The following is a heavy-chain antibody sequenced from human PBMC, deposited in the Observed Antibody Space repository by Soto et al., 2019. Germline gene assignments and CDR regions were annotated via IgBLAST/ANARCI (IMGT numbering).Heavy chain of an antibody. Sequence: SETLSLTCAVYGGFLSESYWTWIRQPPGKGLQWIGEINHVGGTNYNPSLKSRVTMSVDTSQNQFSLRLISVTAADTAMYFCVRIPYHLHSSVLWLDPWGQGTPVTVSS. J-gene: IGHJ5*02. D-gene: IGHD2-8*01. CDR1: GGFLSESY. V-gene: IGHV4-34*01. CDR3: VRIPYHLHSSVLWLDP. CDR2: INHVGGT.